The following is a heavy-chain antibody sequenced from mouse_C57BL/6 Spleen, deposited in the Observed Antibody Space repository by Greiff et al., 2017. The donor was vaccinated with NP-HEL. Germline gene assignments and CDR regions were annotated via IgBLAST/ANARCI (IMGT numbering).Heavy chain of an antibody. CDR1: GYTFTDYN. V-gene: IGHV1-22*01. CDR2: INPNNGGT. CDR3: AKSYDGYPHYYAMDY. J-gene: IGHJ4*01. D-gene: IGHD2-3*01. Sequence: VQLQQSGPELVKPGASVKMSCKASGYTFTDYNMHWVKQSHGKSLEWIGYINPNNGGTSYNQKFKGKATLTVNKSSSTAYMELRSLTSEDSAVYYCAKSYDGYPHYYAMDYWGQGTSVTVSS.